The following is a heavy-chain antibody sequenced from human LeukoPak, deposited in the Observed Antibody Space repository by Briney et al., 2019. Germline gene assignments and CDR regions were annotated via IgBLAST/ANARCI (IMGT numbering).Heavy chain of an antibody. CDR3: AREGVSSYYDFWRGTVYFDY. D-gene: IGHD3-3*01. J-gene: IGHJ4*02. V-gene: IGHV3-11*01. Sequence: GGSLRLSCAASGFTFSDYYMSLIRQAPGKGLEWVSYISSSGSTIYYADSVKGRFTISRDNAKNSLYLQMNSLRAEDTAVYYCAREGVSSYYDFWRGTVYFDYWGQGTLVTVSS. CDR2: ISSSGSTI. CDR1: GFTFSDYY.